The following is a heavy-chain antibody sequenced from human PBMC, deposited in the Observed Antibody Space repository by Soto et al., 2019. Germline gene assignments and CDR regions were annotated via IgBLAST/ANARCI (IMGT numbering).Heavy chain of an antibody. Sequence: ASVKVSCKASGYTFTSYAIHWVRQAPGQRLEWMGWINTGNGNTKYSQKFRAGVTMTRDTSTSTVYMELSSLRSEDTAVYYCARGVLWDVWGQGTTVTVSS. D-gene: IGHD2-15*01. J-gene: IGHJ6*02. V-gene: IGHV1-3*04. CDR3: ARGVLWDV. CDR2: INTGNGNT. CDR1: GYTFTSYA.